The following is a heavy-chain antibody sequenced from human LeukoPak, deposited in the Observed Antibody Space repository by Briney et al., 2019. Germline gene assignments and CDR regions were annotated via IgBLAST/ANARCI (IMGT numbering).Heavy chain of an antibody. CDR3: AKERNAIFGDV. CDR1: GFTFSTYA. CDR2: VSGSGSST. J-gene: IGHJ6*02. D-gene: IGHD3-3*01. Sequence: PGASLRLSCAASGFTFSTYAMSWVRQAPGKGLEWVSTVSGSGSSTYYADSVKGRFTISRDNSKNTLYLQMHSLRAEDTAIYYCAKERNAIFGDVWGQGTTVTVSS. V-gene: IGHV3-23*01.